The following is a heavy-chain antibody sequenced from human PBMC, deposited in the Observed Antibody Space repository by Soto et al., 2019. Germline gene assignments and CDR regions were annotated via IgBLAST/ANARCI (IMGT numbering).Heavy chain of an antibody. CDR2: ISSSGSII. D-gene: IGHD3-22*01. J-gene: IGHJ4*02. Sequence: QVQLVESGGGLVTPGWSLRLSCAASGFTFSDSYMSWIRQPPGKGLEWVSYISSSGSIIYYADSVKGRFTISRDNAKNSLYLQMNSLRAEDTAVYYCARDLGYYDSSGYFDYWGQGTLVTVS. CDR3: ARDLGYYDSSGYFDY. CDR1: GFTFSDSY. V-gene: IGHV3-11*01.